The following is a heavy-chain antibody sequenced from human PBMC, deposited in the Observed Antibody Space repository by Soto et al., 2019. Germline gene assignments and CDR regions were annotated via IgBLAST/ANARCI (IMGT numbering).Heavy chain of an antibody. CDR3: ARYIRSYYYYIDV. V-gene: IGHV3-7*01. Sequence: GGSLRLSCRASGFTFRSYFMSWLRQAPGKGLEWVANIKEDGSEKYFGDSVRGRFTISRDNAQNSLFLEMNSLGADDTAVYYCARYIRSYYYYIDVWGKGTMVTVSS. CDR1: GFTFRSYF. J-gene: IGHJ6*03. CDR2: IKEDGSEK.